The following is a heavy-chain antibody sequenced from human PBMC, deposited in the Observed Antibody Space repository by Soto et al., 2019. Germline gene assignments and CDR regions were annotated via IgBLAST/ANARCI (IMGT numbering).Heavy chain of an antibody. D-gene: IGHD3-10*01. Sequence: QVQLVESGGGVVQPGRSLRLSCAASGFTFISYAMHWVRQAPGKGLEWVAVISFDGSTEYYADSVKGRFTISRDKSKNTMYLQMNRLRSEDTAVYYCARSRHGSGSYTHFYYGLDVWGQGTTVTVSS. J-gene: IGHJ6*02. CDR1: GFTFISYA. CDR3: ARSRHGSGSYTHFYYGLDV. CDR2: ISFDGSTE. V-gene: IGHV3-30-3*01.